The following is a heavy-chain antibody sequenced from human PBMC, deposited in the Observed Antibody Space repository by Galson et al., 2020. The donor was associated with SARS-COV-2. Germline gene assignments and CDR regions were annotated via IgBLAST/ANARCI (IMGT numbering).Heavy chain of an antibody. CDR1: HGSIASAYHY. CDR3: ARVAGSAEAPGGFFFYYYYFDV. V-gene: IGHV4-61*09. Sequence: SATLSLPCPASHGSIASAYHYWSWIRQPAGKGLEWIGHTYSGGDTNYNPSPRSRVTMSVDTSKNQFSLNLSSVTAADTAVYYCARVAGSAEAPGGFFFYYYYFDVWGKGSTVTVSS. J-gene: IGHJ6*03. CDR2: TYSGGDT. D-gene: IGHD6-13*01.